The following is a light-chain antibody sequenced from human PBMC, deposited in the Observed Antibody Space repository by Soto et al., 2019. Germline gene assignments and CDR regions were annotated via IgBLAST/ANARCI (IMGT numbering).Light chain of an antibody. Sequence: DIQLTQSPSFLSASVGDRVTITCWASQTISSWLAWYQQKPGKAPKLLIYKASTLKSGVPSRFSGSGSGTEFTLTISSLQPDDFATYYCQHYNSYSEAFGQGTKVDIK. CDR1: QTISSW. V-gene: IGKV1-5*03. J-gene: IGKJ1*01. CDR3: QHYNSYSEA. CDR2: KAS.